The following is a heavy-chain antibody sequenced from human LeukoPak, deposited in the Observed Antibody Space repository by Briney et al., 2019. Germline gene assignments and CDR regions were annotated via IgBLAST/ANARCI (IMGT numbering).Heavy chain of an antibody. D-gene: IGHD1-26*01. CDR1: GGSISSYY. J-gene: IGHJ5*02. Sequence: PSETLSLTXTVSGGSISSYYWSWIRQPAGKGLEWIGRIYTSGSTNYNPSLKSRVTMSVDTSKNQFSLKLSSVTAADTAVYYYARVGATGNWFDPWGQGTLVTVSS. CDR2: IYTSGST. V-gene: IGHV4-4*07. CDR3: ARVGATGNWFDP.